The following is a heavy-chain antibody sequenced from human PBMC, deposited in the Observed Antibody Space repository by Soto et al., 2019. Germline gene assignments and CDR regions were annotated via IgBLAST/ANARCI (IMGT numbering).Heavy chain of an antibody. CDR2: ISVDNGNT. CDR3: AMHGSSTDFDY. CDR1: GYTMTTYG. V-gene: IGHV1-18*01. J-gene: IGHJ4*02. D-gene: IGHD5-12*01. Sequence: VNVYCKTSGYTMTTYGISWVSKTPGQGLEWMGWISVDNGNTNYAQKFQGRVTMTRDTSTTTAYMELRSLRSDYTSVYYGAMHGSSTDFDYWVQGALVTGSS.